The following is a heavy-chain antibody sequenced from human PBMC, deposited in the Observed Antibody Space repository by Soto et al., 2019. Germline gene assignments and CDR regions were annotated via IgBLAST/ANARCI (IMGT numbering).Heavy chain of an antibody. D-gene: IGHD3-16*02. CDR2: INHSGST. CDR1: GGSFSGYY. Sequence: SETLSLTCAVYGGSFSGYYWSWIRQPPGKGLEWIGEINHSGSTNYNPSLKSRVTISVDTSKNQFSLKLSSVTAAXTAVYYCARGRGYRTFDYWGQGTLVTVSS. J-gene: IGHJ4*02. V-gene: IGHV4-34*01. CDR3: ARGRGYRTFDY.